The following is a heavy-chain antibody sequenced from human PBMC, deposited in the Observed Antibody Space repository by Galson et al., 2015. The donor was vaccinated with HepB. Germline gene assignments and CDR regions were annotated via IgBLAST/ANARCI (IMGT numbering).Heavy chain of an antibody. J-gene: IGHJ4*02. CDR2: ISYDGSNK. CDR3: ARGWTPVGTTPYFDY. V-gene: IGHV3-30-3*01. CDR1: GFTFSNYA. Sequence: SLRLSCAASGFTFSNYAMHWVRQAPGKGLEWVTVISYDGSNKYYADSVKGLFTVSRDNSKNTLYLQMNSLRPEDTSVYYCARGWTPVGTTPYFDYWGQGTLVTVSS. D-gene: IGHD1-26*01.